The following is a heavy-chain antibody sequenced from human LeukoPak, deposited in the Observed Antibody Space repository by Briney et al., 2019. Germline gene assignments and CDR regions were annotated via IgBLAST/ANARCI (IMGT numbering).Heavy chain of an antibody. Sequence: TSETLSLTCTVSGGSISSYYWSWIRQPPGKGLEWIGYIYYSGSTNYNPSLKSRVTISVDTSKNQFSLKLSSVTAADTAVYYCAGTSRYSSSWYNVGYYFDYWGQGTLVTVSS. CDR1: GGSISSYY. D-gene: IGHD6-13*01. J-gene: IGHJ4*02. CDR3: AGTSRYSSSWYNVGYYFDY. CDR2: IYYSGST. V-gene: IGHV4-59*08.